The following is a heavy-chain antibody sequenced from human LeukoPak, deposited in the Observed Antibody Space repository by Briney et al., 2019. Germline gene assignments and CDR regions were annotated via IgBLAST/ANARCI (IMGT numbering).Heavy chain of an antibody. CDR2: ISSSGSYI. CDR3: AKDQSPRYYDSSGYLDY. V-gene: IGHV3-21*01. D-gene: IGHD3-22*01. CDR1: GFTFSSYS. J-gene: IGHJ4*02. Sequence: GGSLRLSCAASGFTFSSYSMNWVRQAPGKGLEWVSSISSSGSYIYYADSVKGRFTISRDNAKNSLYLQMNSLRAEDTAVYYCAKDQSPRYYDSSGYLDYWGQGTLVTVSS.